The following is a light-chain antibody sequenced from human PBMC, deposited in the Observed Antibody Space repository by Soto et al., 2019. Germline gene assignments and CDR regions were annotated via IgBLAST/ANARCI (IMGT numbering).Light chain of an antibody. V-gene: IGKV3-20*01. Sequence: IVLTQSPGTLSLSPGERATLSCRASQSVGSNYLAWYQEKPGQAPRLLIYGASSWATGIPDRFTGSGSGTDFTLTISRLETADFAVYYCQHYGSSAYTFGPGTTLEIK. CDR2: GAS. CDR1: QSVGSNY. J-gene: IGKJ2*01. CDR3: QHYGSSAYT.